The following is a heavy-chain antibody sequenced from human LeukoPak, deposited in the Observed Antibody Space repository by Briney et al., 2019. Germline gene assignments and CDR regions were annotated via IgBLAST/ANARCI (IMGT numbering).Heavy chain of an antibody. CDR3: ATSPIEGSIYYYYYGMDV. J-gene: IGHJ6*02. CDR2: IIPIFGTA. D-gene: IGHD3-10*01. Sequence: SVKVSCKASGGTFSSYAISWVRQAPGQGLEWMGGIIPIFGTANYAQKFQGRVTFTADESTSTAYMELSSLRSEDTAVYYCATSPIEGSIYYYYYGMDVWGQGTTVTVSS. CDR1: GGTFSSYA. V-gene: IGHV1-69*13.